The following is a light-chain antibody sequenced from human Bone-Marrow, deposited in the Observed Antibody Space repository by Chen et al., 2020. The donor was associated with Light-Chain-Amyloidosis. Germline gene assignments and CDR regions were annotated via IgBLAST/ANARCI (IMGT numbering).Light chain of an antibody. J-gene: IGKJ1*01. CDR2: KAN. V-gene: IGKV1-5*03. Sequence: DIQMTQSPSTLSASVGDRVTITCRASQSINNWLAWYQQGPGRAPQLLIYKANSLEQGVPSRFSGSGSGAEFTLTISSLQPDDFATYYCQQYESYPWTFGQGTKVEIK. CDR3: QQYESYPWT. CDR1: QSINNW.